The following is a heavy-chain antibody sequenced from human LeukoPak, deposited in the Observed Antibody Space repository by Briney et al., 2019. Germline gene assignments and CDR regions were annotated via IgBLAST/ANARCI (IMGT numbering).Heavy chain of an antibody. CDR1: GFTFSSYA. D-gene: IGHD4-17*01. CDR2: ISYDGSNK. CDR3: ARASTVISPFDY. V-gene: IGHV3-30-3*01. Sequence: GGSLRLSCAASGFTFSSYAMHWVRQAPGKGLEWVAVISYDGSNKYYADSVKGRFTISRDNSKNTLYLQMNSLRAEDTAVYYCARASTVISPFDYWGQGTLVTVSS. J-gene: IGHJ4*02.